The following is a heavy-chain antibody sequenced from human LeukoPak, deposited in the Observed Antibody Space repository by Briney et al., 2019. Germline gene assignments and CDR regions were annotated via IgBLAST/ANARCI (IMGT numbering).Heavy chain of an antibody. V-gene: IGHV3-74*01. CDR3: ARDFTPIDSSGYYYGDNFDN. D-gene: IGHD3-22*01. CDR2: INTDGSST. CDR1: GFTFSRYW. J-gene: IGHJ4*02. Sequence: RGSLRLTYAASGFTFSRYWMHWVRQAPGKGLVWVSRINTDGSSTSYADSVKGRFTISRDNAKNTLYLQMNSLRAEDTAVYYCARDFTPIDSSGYYYGDNFDNWGQGTLVSGSS.